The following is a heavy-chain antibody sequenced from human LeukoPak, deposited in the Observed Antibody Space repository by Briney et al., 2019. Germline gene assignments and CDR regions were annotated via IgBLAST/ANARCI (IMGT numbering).Heavy chain of an antibody. J-gene: IGHJ6*02. CDR3: ARRYDSSGYYRSDYYYYGMDV. V-gene: IGHV1-18*01. Sequence: ASVKVSCKASGYTFTIYGISWVRQAPGQGLEWMGWISAYNGNTNYAQKLQGRVTMTTDTSTSTAYMELRSLRSDDTAVYYCARRYDSSGYYRSDYYYYGMDVWGQGTTVTVSS. CDR2: ISAYNGNT. CDR1: GYTFTIYG. D-gene: IGHD3-22*01.